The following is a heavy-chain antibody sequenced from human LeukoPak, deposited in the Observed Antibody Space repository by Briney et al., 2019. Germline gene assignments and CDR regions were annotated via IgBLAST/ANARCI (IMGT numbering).Heavy chain of an antibody. Sequence: SQTLSLTCAVSGGSISSGGYSWSWIRQPPGKGLEWIGSVYHGGTTYYNPSLKSRVSISEDRSNNQFFLKLSSVTAADTAMYFCARSPRGNYFDSWGEGTLVTVSS. CDR1: GGSISSGGYS. CDR2: VYHGGTT. CDR3: ARSPRGNYFDS. V-gene: IGHV4-30-2*01. J-gene: IGHJ4*02. D-gene: IGHD6-25*01.